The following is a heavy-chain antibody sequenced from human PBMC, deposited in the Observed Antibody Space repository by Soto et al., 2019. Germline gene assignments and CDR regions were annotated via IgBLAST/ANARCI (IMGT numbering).Heavy chain of an antibody. CDR3: ARGVNYYDSSGSSWFDP. J-gene: IGHJ5*02. D-gene: IGHD3-22*01. CDR1: GGSISSYC. CDR2: ISYTGST. Sequence: SETLSLTCTVSGGSISSYCWSWIRQPPGKGLEYIGYISYTGSTSYNPSLDSRVTIAFDTSKNQFSLRLRYVTAADTAMYYCARGVNYYDSSGSSWFDPWGQGALVTVS. V-gene: IGHV4-59*01.